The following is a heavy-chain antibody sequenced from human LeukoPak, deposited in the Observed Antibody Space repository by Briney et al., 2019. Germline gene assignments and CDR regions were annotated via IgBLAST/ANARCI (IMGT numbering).Heavy chain of an antibody. J-gene: IGHJ4*02. CDR1: GYTFTGYY. D-gene: IGHD6-19*01. CDR2: VNSNSGGT. Sequence: ASVEVSCKASGYTFTGYYIHWVRQAPGQGLEWMGWVNSNSGGTNYAQNFQDRVTMTRDTSISTAFMELTSLRSDDTAVYYCARWRYSSGWSPDDYWGQGTLVTVSS. CDR3: ARWRYSSGWSPDDY. V-gene: IGHV1-2*02.